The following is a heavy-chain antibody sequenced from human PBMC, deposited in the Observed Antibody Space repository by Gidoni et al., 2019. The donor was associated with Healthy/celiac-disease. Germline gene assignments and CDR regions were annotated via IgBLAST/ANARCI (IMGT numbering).Heavy chain of an antibody. D-gene: IGHD5-12*01. J-gene: IGHJ4*02. Sequence: EVQLVESGGGLVKPGGSLRLSCAASVFPFSSYSMTWVRQAPGKGLEWVSSISSISSYIYYADSVKGRFTISRDNAKNSLYMQMNSLRAEDTAVYYCARDPSLEMATISPPYYFDYWGQGTLVTVSS. CDR2: ISSISSYI. CDR1: VFPFSSYS. CDR3: ARDPSLEMATISPPYYFDY. V-gene: IGHV3-21*01.